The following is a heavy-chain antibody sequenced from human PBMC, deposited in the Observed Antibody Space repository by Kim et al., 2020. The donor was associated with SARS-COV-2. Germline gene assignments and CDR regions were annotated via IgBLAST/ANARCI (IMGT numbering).Heavy chain of an antibody. CDR1: GGSISSGCYY. V-gene: IGHV4-31*03. CDR3: ARVRSFFGVVRNFDY. D-gene: IGHD3-3*01. Sequence: SETLSLTCTVSGGSISSGCYYWSWIRQHPGKGLEWIGYIYYSGSTYYNPSLKSRVTISVDTSKNQFSLKLSSVTAADTAVYYCARVRSFFGVVRNFDYWGQGTLVTVSS. J-gene: IGHJ4*02. CDR2: IYYSGST.